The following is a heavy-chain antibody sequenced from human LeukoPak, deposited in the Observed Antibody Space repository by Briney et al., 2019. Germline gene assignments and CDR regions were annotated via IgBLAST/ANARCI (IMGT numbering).Heavy chain of an antibody. J-gene: IGHJ4*02. D-gene: IGHD3-10*01. Sequence: PGGSLRLSCAASGFTFSSYWMSWVRQAPGKGLEWVANIKQDGSEKYYVDSVKGRFTISRDNAKNSLYLQMNSLRAEDTAVYYCPRETRPRIWFGRTGYWGRGPLVTSSS. V-gene: IGHV3-7*03. CDR1: GFTFSSYW. CDR3: PRETRPRIWFGRTGY. CDR2: IKQDGSEK.